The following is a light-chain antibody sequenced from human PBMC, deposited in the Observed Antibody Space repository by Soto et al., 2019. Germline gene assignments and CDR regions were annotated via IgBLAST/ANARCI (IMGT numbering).Light chain of an antibody. J-gene: IGKJ1*01. CDR2: DAS. CDR3: QQYGTSRT. CDR1: QSVNSNY. Sequence: EIVLTQSPGTLCLSPGERATLSCRASQSVNSNYLAWYQQKPGQAPRLLMYDASNRATDIPDRFGGSGSGTYFTLTINRLEPEDFAVYYWQQYGTSRTFGQGTKVEIK. V-gene: IGKV3-20*01.